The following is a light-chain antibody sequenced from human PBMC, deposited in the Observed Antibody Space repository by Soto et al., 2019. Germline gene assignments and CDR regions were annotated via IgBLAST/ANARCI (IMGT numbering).Light chain of an antibody. CDR3: MQRIEFPLT. Sequence: DVVMTQSPLSLPVTPGEPASISCRSSQSLLDSDDGNTYLDWYLQKPGQSQQLLIYTVSYRASGVPDRFSGSGSGTDFTLKIRRVEAEDVGVYYCMQRIEFPLTVGGGTKVDIK. CDR1: QSLLDSDDGNTY. J-gene: IGKJ4*01. V-gene: IGKV2-40*01. CDR2: TVS.